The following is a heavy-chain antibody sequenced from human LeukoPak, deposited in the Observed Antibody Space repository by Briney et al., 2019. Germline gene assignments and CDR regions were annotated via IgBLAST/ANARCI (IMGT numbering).Heavy chain of an antibody. CDR2: INHSGST. V-gene: IGHV4-34*01. Sequence: PSETLSLTCAVYGGSFSDYYWSWIRQPPGKGLEWIGEINHSGSTNYNPSLKSRVTISVHTSKIQFSLKVTSATTADTAVYYCARRSTVPGGYYGMDVWGQGTTVTVSS. CDR3: ARRSTVPGGYYGMDV. CDR1: GGSFSDYY. J-gene: IGHJ6*02.